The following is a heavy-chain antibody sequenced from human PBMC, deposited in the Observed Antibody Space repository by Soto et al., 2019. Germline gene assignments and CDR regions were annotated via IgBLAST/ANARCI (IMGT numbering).Heavy chain of an antibody. J-gene: IGHJ6*02. V-gene: IGHV3-48*02. CDR1: GFTFSTYN. CDR3: ARDGDRGYDMDV. CDR2: ITNTGETI. Sequence: EVQMVESGGGLVQPGGSLRLSCAGSGFTFSTYNMDWVRQAPGKGLEWMSYITNTGETIYYAASVRGRFTISRDNAKNALFLQMNSLRDEDTAVYYCARDGDRGYDMDVWGQGTTVTVSS.